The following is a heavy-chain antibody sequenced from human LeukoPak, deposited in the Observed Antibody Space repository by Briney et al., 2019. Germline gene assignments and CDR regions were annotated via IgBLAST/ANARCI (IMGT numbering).Heavy chain of an antibody. Sequence: PGRSLRLSCAASGFTFSSYAMHWVRQAPGKGLEWVAVISYDGSNKYYADSVKGRFTISRDNSKNTLYLQMNSLRAEDTAVHYCARALGYCSSTSCPLDYWDQGTLVTVSS. CDR3: ARALGYCSSTSCPLDY. V-gene: IGHV3-30*04. J-gene: IGHJ4*02. D-gene: IGHD2-2*01. CDR2: ISYDGSNK. CDR1: GFTFSSYA.